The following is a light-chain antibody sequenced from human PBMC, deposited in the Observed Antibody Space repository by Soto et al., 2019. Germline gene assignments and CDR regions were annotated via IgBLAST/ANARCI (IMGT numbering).Light chain of an antibody. V-gene: IGKV1-17*01. CDR2: SAS. CDR1: QGIRDA. Sequence: DIQMTPSPSSLSASVGDRVTITCRASQGIRDALGWYQQKPGKVPKRLIYSASSLQNGVPSRFSGSGSETVFTLTISSLQPEDFATYFCLQHSDYPFTFGQGTRLEI. J-gene: IGKJ2*01. CDR3: LQHSDYPFT.